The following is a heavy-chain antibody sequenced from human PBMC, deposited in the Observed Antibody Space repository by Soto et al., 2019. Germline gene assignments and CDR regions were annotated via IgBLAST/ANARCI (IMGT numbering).Heavy chain of an antibody. CDR1: GYTFTGYY. J-gene: IGHJ4*02. CDR3: AKGYCSSTSCPFDY. CDR2: INPNSGGT. V-gene: IGHV1-2*04. D-gene: IGHD2-2*01. Sequence: GSVKVSCKASGYTFTGYYMHWVRQAPGQGLEWMGWINPNSGGTNYAQKFQGWVTMTRDTSISTAYMELSRLRSDDTAVYYCAKGYCSSTSCPFDYWGQGTLVTVSS.